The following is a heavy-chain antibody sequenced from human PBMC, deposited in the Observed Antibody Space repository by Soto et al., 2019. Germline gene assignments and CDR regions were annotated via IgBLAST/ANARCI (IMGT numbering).Heavy chain of an antibody. V-gene: IGHV5-51*01. CDR1: GYSFTSYW. CDR2: IYPADSDT. J-gene: IGHJ3*02. D-gene: IGHD2-21*02. CDR3: ARPLVVTATDPFDI. Sequence: GESLKISCKASGYSFTSYWIGWVRQMPGKGLEWMGIIYPADSDTTYSPSFQGQVTMSPDKSINTAYLQWSSLKASDTAMYYCARPLVVTATDPFDIWGQGTMVXVSS.